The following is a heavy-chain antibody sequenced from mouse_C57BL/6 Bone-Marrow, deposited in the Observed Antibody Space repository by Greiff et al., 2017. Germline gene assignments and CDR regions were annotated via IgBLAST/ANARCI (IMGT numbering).Heavy chain of an antibody. CDR3: ARDTYFAWFAY. Sequence: EVKLMESGGGLVQSGRSLRLSCATSGFTFSDFYMEWVRQAPGKGLEWIAASRNKANDYTTEYSASVKGRFIVSRYTSQSILYLQMNALRAEDTAIYYCARDTYFAWFAYWGQGTLVTVSA. D-gene: IGHD2-10*01. V-gene: IGHV7-1*01. CDR2: SRNKANDYTT. CDR1: GFTFSDFY. J-gene: IGHJ3*01.